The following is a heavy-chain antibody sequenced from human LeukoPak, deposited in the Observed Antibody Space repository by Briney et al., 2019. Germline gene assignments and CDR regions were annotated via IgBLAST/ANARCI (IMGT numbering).Heavy chain of an antibody. Sequence: GGSPRLSCAASGFTFSSYGMSWVRQAPGKGLEWVSAISGSGGSTYYADSVKGRFTISRDNSKNTLYLQMNSLRAEDTAVYYCAAVGDYGDIGADYWGQGTLVTVSS. CDR1: GFTFSSYG. V-gene: IGHV3-23*01. J-gene: IGHJ4*02. CDR3: AAVGDYGDIGADY. D-gene: IGHD4-17*01. CDR2: ISGSGGST.